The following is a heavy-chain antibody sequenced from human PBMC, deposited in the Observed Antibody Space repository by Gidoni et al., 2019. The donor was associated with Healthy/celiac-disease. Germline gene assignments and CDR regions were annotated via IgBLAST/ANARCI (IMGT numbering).Heavy chain of an antibody. CDR1: GFTFSDYY. J-gene: IGHJ6*02. CDR2: ISSSGSTI. CDR3: ARDWYMVRGVYGMDV. D-gene: IGHD3-10*01. Sequence: QVQLVESGGGLVKPGGSLRLSCSASGFTFSDYYMSWIRRAPGKGLEWVSSISSSGSTIYYADSVKVRFTISRDNAKNSLYLQMNSLRAEDTAVYYCARDWYMVRGVYGMDVWGQGTTVTVSS. V-gene: IGHV3-11*01.